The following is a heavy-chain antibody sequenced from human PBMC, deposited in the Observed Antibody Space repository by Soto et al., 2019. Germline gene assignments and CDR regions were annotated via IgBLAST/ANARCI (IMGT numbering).Heavy chain of an antibody. CDR3: ARGDTYFDY. CDR1: GGSISSYY. V-gene: IGHV4-59*01. J-gene: IGHJ4*02. Sequence: TVSGGSISSYYWSWIRQPPGKGLEWIGYIYYSGSTNYNPSLKSRVTISVDTSKNQFSLKLSSVTAADTAVYYCARGDTYFDYWGQGTLVTVSS. CDR2: IYYSGST. D-gene: IGHD5-18*01.